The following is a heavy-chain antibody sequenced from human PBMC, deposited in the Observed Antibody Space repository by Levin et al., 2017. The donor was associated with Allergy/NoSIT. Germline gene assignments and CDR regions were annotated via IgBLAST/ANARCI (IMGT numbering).Heavy chain of an antibody. J-gene: IGHJ6*02. CDR1: GGSISSYY. V-gene: IGHV4-59*01. CDR3: ARDPSSMGYGMDV. Sequence: SQTLSLTCTVSGGSISSYYWSWIRQPPGKGLEWIGYIYYSGSTNYNPSLKSRVTISVDTSKNQFSLKLSSVTAADTAVYYCARDPSSMGYGMDVWGQGTTVTVSS. CDR2: IYYSGST. D-gene: IGHD3-3*02.